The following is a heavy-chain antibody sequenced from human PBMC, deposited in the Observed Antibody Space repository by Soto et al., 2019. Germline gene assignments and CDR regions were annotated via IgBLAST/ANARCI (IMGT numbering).Heavy chain of an antibody. D-gene: IGHD3-22*01. CDR3: AGGYYYDSSGYYSTFDY. Sequence: ASVKVSCKASGYTFTSYYMHWVRQAPGQGLEWMGGIIPIFGTANYAQKFQGRVTITADESTSTAYMELSSLRSEDTAVYYCAGGYYYDSSGYYSTFDYWGQG. J-gene: IGHJ4*02. CDR2: IIPIFGTA. V-gene: IGHV1-69*13. CDR1: GYTFTSYY.